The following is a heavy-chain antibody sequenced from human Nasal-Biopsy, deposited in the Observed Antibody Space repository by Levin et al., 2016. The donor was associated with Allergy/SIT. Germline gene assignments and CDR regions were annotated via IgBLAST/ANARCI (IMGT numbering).Heavy chain of an antibody. Sequence: SETLSLTCIVSGDSISNSFWNWIRQPAGKGLEWIGRIDGSGNVNYNPSLTSRVTMSVDTSRNQFSLRLTSVSVADTAVYFCARDSPNFGRRYLHYGLDVWGQGTTGTVSS. J-gene: IGHJ6*02. CDR3: ARDSPNFGRRYLHYGLDV. CDR1: GDSISNSF. V-gene: IGHV4-4*07. CDR2: IDGSGNV. D-gene: IGHD1-1*01.